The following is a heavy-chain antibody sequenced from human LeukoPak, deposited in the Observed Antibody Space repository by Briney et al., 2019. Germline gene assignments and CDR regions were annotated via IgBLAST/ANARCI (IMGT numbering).Heavy chain of an antibody. CDR3: AKDLINYYDSGGPLDY. CDR2: ISYDGSNK. D-gene: IGHD3-22*01. V-gene: IGHV3-30*18. J-gene: IGHJ4*02. CDR1: GFTFSNYA. Sequence: GGSLRLSCVASGFTFSNYAMTWVRQAPGKGLEWVAIISYDGSNKYYADSVKGRFTISRDNSKNTLYLQMNSLKPEDTAVYYCAKDLINYYDSGGPLDYWGQGTLVTVSS.